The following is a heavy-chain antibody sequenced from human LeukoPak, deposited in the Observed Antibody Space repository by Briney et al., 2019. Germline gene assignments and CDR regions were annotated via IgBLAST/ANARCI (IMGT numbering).Heavy chain of an antibody. Sequence: PSETLSLTCTVSGGSVSNYYWNWIRQPPGKGLEWIGYISYSGSTNYNPSLKSRVTISLGTSKNQFSLKVRSVTAADTAVYYCARGFDSKSTYFDYWAQGTLVTVSS. V-gene: IGHV4-59*02. J-gene: IGHJ4*02. D-gene: IGHD5-12*01. CDR1: GGSVSNYY. CDR3: ARGFDSKSTYFDY. CDR2: ISYSGST.